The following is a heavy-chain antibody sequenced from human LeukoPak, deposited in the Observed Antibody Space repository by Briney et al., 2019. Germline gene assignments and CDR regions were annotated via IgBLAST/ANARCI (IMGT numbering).Heavy chain of an antibody. D-gene: IGHD2-21*02. CDR2: ISYDSRHK. CDR3: ASLTAALGFYYGVDV. Sequence: GRSLRLSCAASGFTFSDYAMHWVRQAPGKGLEWVALISYDSRHKKYADAVKGRFTVSRDNSTLYLQMNSLRTGDTAIYFCASLTAALGFYYGVDVWGQGTTVTVSS. CDR1: GFTFSDYA. J-gene: IGHJ6*02. V-gene: IGHV3-30-3*01.